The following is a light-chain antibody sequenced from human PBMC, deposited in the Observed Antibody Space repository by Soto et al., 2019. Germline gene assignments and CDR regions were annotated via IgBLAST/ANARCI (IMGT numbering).Light chain of an antibody. V-gene: IGKV3-20*01. CDR2: GAS. Sequence: EIVLTQSPGTLSLSPGERATLSCRASQSVNSNYLAWYQQKPGQAPRLLIYGASSRATGIPDRFSGSGSGTDFTLTTSRLEPEDFAVYYCQQYGSSPPITFGQGTRLEIK. CDR3: QQYGSSPPIT. CDR1: QSVNSNY. J-gene: IGKJ5*01.